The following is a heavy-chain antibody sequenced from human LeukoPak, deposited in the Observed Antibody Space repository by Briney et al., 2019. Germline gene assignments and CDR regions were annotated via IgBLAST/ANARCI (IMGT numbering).Heavy chain of an antibody. D-gene: IGHD6-25*01. V-gene: IGHV4-34*01. Sequence: SETLSLTCAVYGGSFSGYYWSWIRQPPGKGLEWIGEINHSGSTNYNPSLKSRVTISVDTSKNQFSLKLSSVTAADTAVYYCARLRIAAPRSVDVWGQGTTVTVSS. J-gene: IGHJ6*02. CDR2: INHSGST. CDR3: ARLRIAAPRSVDV. CDR1: GGSFSGYY.